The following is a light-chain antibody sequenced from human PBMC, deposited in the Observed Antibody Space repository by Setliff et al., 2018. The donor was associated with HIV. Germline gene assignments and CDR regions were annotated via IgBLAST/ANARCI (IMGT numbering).Light chain of an antibody. Sequence: QSALTQPPSASGSPGQSVTISCTGTSGDVGGYNYVSWYQQYPGKAPKLLIHEVTKRPSGVPDRFSGSKSGNTASLTVSGLQAEDEADYYCSSYAGSVYVFGTGTKVTVL. V-gene: IGLV2-8*01. CDR2: EVT. CDR1: SGDVGGYNY. CDR3: SSYAGSVYV. J-gene: IGLJ1*01.